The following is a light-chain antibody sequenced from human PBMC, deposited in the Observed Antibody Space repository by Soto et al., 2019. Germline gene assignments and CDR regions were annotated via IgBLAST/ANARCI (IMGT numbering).Light chain of an antibody. J-gene: IGKJ1*01. CDR2: AAS. CDR1: ETIASY. V-gene: IGKV1-39*02. Sequence: DIQMTQSPSSLSASVGDRVTITFRASETIASYLNWYQQRPGKAPKLLIYAASSLQSGVTSRFGGSGSVTKFTLTITSLETEHFATYNCQRPYKPPRTFGQGTRL. CDR3: QRPYKPPRT.